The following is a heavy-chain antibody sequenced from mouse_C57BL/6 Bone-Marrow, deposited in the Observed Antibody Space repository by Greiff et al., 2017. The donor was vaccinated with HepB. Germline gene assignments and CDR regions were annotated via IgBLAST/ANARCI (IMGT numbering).Heavy chain of an antibody. CDR1: GYAFSSSW. V-gene: IGHV1-82*01. Sequence: LVESGPELVKPGASVKISCKASGYAFSSSWMNWVKQRPGKGLEWIGRIYPGDGDTNYNGKFKGKATLTADKSSSTAYMQLSSLTSEDSAVYFCAEDYYGSSPWFAYWGQGTRVTVSA. D-gene: IGHD1-1*01. CDR3: AEDYYGSSPWFAY. CDR2: IYPGDGDT. J-gene: IGHJ3*01.